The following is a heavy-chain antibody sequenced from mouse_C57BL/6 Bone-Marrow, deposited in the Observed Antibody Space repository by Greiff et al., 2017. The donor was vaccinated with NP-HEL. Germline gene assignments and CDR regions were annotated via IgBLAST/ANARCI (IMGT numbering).Heavy chain of an antibody. Sequence: EVKVEESGGGLVQPGGSMKLSCAASGFTFSDAWMDWVRQSPEKGLEWVAEIRNKANNHATYYAESVKGRFTISRDDSKSSVYLQMNSLRAEDTGIYYCTSLSSYPFYYAMDYWGQGTSVTVSS. CDR1: GFTFSDAW. V-gene: IGHV6-6*01. CDR3: TSLSSYPFYYAMDY. J-gene: IGHJ4*01. D-gene: IGHD1-1*01. CDR2: IRNKANNHAT.